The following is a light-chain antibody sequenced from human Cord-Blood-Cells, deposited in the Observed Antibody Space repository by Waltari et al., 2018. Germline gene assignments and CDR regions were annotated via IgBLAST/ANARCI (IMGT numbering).Light chain of an antibody. Sequence: EIVMTQSPATLSVSPGERATLSCRASQSVSSNLAWYQQKPGPAPRLPIYGASTRATGIPAMFSGSGSGTEFTLTISSLQSEDFAVYYCQQYNNWPPWTFGQGTKVEIK. CDR2: GAS. CDR1: QSVSSN. J-gene: IGKJ1*01. CDR3: QQYNNWPPWT. V-gene: IGKV3-15*01.